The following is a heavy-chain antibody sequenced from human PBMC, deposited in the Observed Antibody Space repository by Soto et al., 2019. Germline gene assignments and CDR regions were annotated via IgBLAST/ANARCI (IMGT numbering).Heavy chain of an antibody. D-gene: IGHD3-22*01. J-gene: IGHJ4*02. CDR1: GYIFTNHY. CDR2: INPSGGST. Sequence: QVQLVQSGAEVKKPGDSVKVSCKASGYIFTNHYIHWVRQAPGQGLEWMGIINPSGGSTNYLQKFQGRVTMTRDTSTSTVYMELSSLRSEDTAVYFCARADYYDSSGFYYDYWGQGTLVTVSS. CDR3: ARADYYDSSGFYYDY. V-gene: IGHV1-46*01.